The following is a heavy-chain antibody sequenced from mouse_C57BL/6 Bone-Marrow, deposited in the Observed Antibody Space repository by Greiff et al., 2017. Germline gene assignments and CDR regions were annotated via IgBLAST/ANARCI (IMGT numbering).Heavy chain of an antibody. CDR2: INPYNGGT. J-gene: IGHJ4*01. CDR1: GYTFTDYY. CDR3: ARLLPDYAMDY. V-gene: IGHV1-19*01. Sequence: EVQLQQSGPVLVKPGASVKMSCKASGYTFTDYYMNWVKQSHGKSLEWIGVINPYNGGTSYNQKFKGKATLTVDKSSSTAYMELNSLTSEDSAVYYCARLLPDYAMDYWGQGTSVTVSS. D-gene: IGHD1-1*01.